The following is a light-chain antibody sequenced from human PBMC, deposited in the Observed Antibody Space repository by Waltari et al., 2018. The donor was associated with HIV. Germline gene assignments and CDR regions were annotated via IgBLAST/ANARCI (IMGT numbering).Light chain of an antibody. CDR1: SSDVGGYNY. CDR3: CSYAGSYTLV. V-gene: IGLV2-11*01. Sequence: QSALTQPRSVSGSPGQSVTISCTGTSSDVGGYNYVSWYQQHPGKAPKLMIYDVSNRPSGVPHRFSGSKSGNTASLTISGLQSEDESDYYCCSYAGSYTLVFGGGTKLTVL. CDR2: DVS. J-gene: IGLJ2*01.